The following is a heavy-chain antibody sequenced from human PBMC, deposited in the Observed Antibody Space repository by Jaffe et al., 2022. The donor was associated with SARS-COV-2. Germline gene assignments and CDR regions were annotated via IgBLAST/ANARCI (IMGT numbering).Heavy chain of an antibody. CDR3: ARDGGGSYDYYGMDV. CDR1: GFTFSSYW. D-gene: IGHD3-3*01. V-gene: IGHV3-7*03. CDR2: IKQDGSEK. Sequence: EVQLVESGGGLVQPGGSLRLSCAASGFTFSSYWMSWVRQAPGKGLEWVANIKQDGSEKYYVDSVKGRFTISRDNAKNSLYLQMNSLRAEDTAVYYCARDGGGSYDYYGMDVWGQGTTVTVSS. J-gene: IGHJ6*02.